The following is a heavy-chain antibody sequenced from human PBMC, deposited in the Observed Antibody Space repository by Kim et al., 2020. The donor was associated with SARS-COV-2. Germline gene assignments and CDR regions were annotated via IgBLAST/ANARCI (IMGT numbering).Heavy chain of an antibody. CDR2: ISSNGGST. V-gene: IGHV3-64D*09. Sequence: GGSLRLSCSASGFTFSSYAMHWVRQAPGKGLEYVSAISSNGGSTYYADSVKGRFTISRDNSKNTLYLQMSSLRAEDTAVYYCVKDGGGVFCGGDCYSDYYFDYWGQGTLVTVSS. CDR3: VKDGGGVFCGGDCYSDYYFDY. D-gene: IGHD2-21*02. J-gene: IGHJ4*02. CDR1: GFTFSSYA.